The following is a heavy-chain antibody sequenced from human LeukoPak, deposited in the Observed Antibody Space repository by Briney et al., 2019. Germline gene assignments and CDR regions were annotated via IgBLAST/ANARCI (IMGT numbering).Heavy chain of an antibody. V-gene: IGHV3-30*04. CDR1: GFTFSSYA. D-gene: IGHD3-3*01. CDR3: ARDQPNYDFWSKTPGGYFDY. CDR2: ISYDGSNK. Sequence: GGSLRLSCEASGFTFSSYAMHWVRQAPGKGLEWVAVISYDGSNKYYADSVKGRFTISRDNSKNTLYLQMNSLRAEDTAVYYCARDQPNYDFWSKTPGGYFDYWGQGTLVTVSS. J-gene: IGHJ4*02.